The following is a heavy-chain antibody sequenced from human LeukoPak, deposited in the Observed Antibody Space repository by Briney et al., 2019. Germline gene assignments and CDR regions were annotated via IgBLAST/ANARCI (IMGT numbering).Heavy chain of an antibody. CDR1: GFTFSSYA. Sequence: GGSLRLSCAASGFTFSSYAMHWARQAPGKGLEWVSYSSSSSSYTNYADSVKGRFTISRDNAKNSLYLQMNSLRAEDTAVYYCARVPPYYYGSGSYCDYWGQGTLVTVSS. V-gene: IGHV3-21*05. J-gene: IGHJ4*02. CDR3: ARVPPYYYGSGSYCDY. D-gene: IGHD3-10*01. CDR2: SSSSSSYT.